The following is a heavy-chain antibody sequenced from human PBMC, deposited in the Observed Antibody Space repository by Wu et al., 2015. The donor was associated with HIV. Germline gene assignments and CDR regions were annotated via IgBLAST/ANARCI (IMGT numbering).Heavy chain of an antibody. CDR1: GGTFSNYD. V-gene: IGHV1-69*11. J-gene: IGHJ5*02. CDR2: VTPIVGTT. CDR3: AREVVNLNWFDP. Sequence: QVQLVQSGAEVKKPGSSVKVSCKASGGTFSNYDISWVRQAPGQGLEWMGRVTPIVGTTDYAQKFQGRVTITADESTSTAYMELSSLRSEDTAVYYCAREVVNLNWFDPWGQGTLVTVSS. D-gene: IGHD3-22*01.